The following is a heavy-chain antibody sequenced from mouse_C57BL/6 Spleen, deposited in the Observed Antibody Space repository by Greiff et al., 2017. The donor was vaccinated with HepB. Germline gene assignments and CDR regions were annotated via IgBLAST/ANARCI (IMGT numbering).Heavy chain of an antibody. Sequence: EVKLQLSGPELVKPGDSVKISCKASGYSFTGYFMNWVMQSHGKSLEWIGRINPYNGDTFYNQKFKGKATLTVDKSSSTAHMELRSLTTEDSAVYYCARWDYYGSSYDWYFDVWGTGTTVTVSS. CDR3: ARWDYYGSSYDWYFDV. V-gene: IGHV1-20*01. D-gene: IGHD1-1*01. CDR2: INPYNGDT. J-gene: IGHJ1*03. CDR1: GYSFTGYF.